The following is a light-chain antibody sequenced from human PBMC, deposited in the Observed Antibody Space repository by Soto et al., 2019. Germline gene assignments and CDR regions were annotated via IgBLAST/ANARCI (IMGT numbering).Light chain of an antibody. J-gene: IGLJ2*01. CDR1: SSNVGSNF. V-gene: IGLV1-44*01. CDR3: AAWDDSLNGPL. Sequence: QSVLTQPPSASGTPGQRVTISCSGSSSNVGSNFVNWYQHLPGTAPKLLIHSDNRRPSGVPDRFSGSKSGTSASLAIGGLQSEDEADYYCAAWDDSLNGPLFGGGTKLTVL. CDR2: SDN.